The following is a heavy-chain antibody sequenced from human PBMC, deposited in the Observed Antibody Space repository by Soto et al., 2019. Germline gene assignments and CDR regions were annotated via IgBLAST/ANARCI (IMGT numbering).Heavy chain of an antibody. J-gene: IGHJ4*02. V-gene: IGHV4-30-4*01. D-gene: IGHD3-10*01. CDR3: ARRGGFGATTIDY. Sequence: QVQLQESGPGLVKPSQTLSLTCTVSGGSISSGDYYWSWIRQPPGKGLEWIGYIYYSGSTYYNPSLKRRVTISVDTSKTQFSLKLSSVTAADTGVYYCARRGGFGATTIDYWGQGTLVTVSS. CDR1: GGSISSGDYY. CDR2: IYYSGST.